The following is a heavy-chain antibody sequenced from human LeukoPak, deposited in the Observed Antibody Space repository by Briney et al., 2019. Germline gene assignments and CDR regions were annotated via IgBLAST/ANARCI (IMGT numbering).Heavy chain of an antibody. CDR1: GFTFSSYN. CDR3: ATSLRTGGIFDY. Sequence: GGSLRLSCGASGFTFSSYNMNWVRQAPGKGLEWVSSISSSGSYIYYADSVKGRFTISRDNAKNSLYLQMSGLRAEDTAVYYCATSLRTGGIFDYWGQGTLVTVSS. D-gene: IGHD2-15*01. V-gene: IGHV3-21*01. J-gene: IGHJ4*02. CDR2: ISSSGSYI.